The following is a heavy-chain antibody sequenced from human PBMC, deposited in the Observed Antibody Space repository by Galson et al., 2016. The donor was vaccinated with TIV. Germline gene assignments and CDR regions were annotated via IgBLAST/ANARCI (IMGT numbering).Heavy chain of an antibody. J-gene: IGHJ4*02. CDR1: GFTFSTYG. V-gene: IGHV3-30*02. Sequence: SLRLSCAASGFTFSTYGMHWVRQAPGKGLEWVAFIWNDGNSKNYADSVKVRFSISRDNSKNTLYLQMNSLRTEDTAIYYCAKDAAYNYGFGDYWGQGALVTVSS. CDR2: IWNDGNSK. CDR3: AKDAAYNYGFGDY. D-gene: IGHD5-18*01.